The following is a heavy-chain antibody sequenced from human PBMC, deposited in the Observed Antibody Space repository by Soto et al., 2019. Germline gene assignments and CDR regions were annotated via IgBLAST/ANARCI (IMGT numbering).Heavy chain of an antibody. V-gene: IGHV1-58*01. Sequence: AVNVSCKAAAFTFTSSAVQWVRQARGQRREWIGWIVVGSGNTNYAQKFQERVTITRDMSTSTAYMELSSLRSEDTAVYYCAADQGYSGSYYPTLYYYYYGMDVWGQGTTVTVSS. CDR2: IVVGSGNT. J-gene: IGHJ6*02. D-gene: IGHD1-26*01. CDR1: AFTFTSSA. CDR3: AADQGYSGSYYPTLYYYYYGMDV.